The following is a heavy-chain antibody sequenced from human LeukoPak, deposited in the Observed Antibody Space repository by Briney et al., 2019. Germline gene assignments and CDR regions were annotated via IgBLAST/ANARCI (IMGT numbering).Heavy chain of an antibody. CDR1: GGTFSSYA. CDR2: IIPIFGTA. Sequence: SVKVSCKASGGTFSSYAISWVRQAPGQGLEWMGGIIPIFGTANYAQKFQGRVTITTDESTSTAYMELSSLRSEDTAVYYCARVAYCGGDCYPYFDYWGQGTLVTVSS. CDR3: ARVAYCGGDCYPYFDY. V-gene: IGHV1-69*05. J-gene: IGHJ4*02. D-gene: IGHD2-21*02.